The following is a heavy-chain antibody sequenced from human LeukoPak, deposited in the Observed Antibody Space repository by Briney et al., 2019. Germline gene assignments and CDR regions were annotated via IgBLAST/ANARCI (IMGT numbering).Heavy chain of an antibody. J-gene: IGHJ3*02. D-gene: IGHD3-22*01. V-gene: IGHV4-30-4*08. Sequence: SETLSLTCTVSGGSISSGDDYWSWIRQPPGKGLEWIGYIYYSGSTYYNPSLKSRVTISVDTSKNQFSLKLSSVTAADTAVYYCARQAGITMIVVVWAFDIWGQGTMVTVSS. CDR1: GGSISSGDDY. CDR2: IYYSGST. CDR3: ARQAGITMIVVVWAFDI.